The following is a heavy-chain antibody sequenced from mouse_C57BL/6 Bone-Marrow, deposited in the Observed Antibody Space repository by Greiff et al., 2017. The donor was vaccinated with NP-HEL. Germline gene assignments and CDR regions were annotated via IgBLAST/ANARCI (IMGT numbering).Heavy chain of an antibody. V-gene: IGHV1-42*01. CDR1: GYSFTGYY. CDR3: AVQLRLRLAWFAY. J-gene: IGHJ3*01. D-gene: IGHD3-2*02. Sequence: EVQLQQSGPELVKPGASVKISCKASGYSFTGYYMNWVKQSPEKSLEWIGEINPSTGGTTYNQKFKAKATLTVDKSSSTAYMQLKSLTSEDSAVYYCAVQLRLRLAWFAYWGQGTLVTVSA. CDR2: INPSTGGT.